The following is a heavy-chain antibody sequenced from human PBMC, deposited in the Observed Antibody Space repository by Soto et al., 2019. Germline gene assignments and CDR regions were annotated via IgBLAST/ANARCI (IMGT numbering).Heavy chain of an antibody. V-gene: IGHV1-69*19. CDR3: AREVQVHTPAFVY. Sequence: QVQLVRSGAEMKKPGLSVKVSCQSSGGTFNTYAMNWVRQAPGQGPEWMGDISPMFGAANYAPKFQGRVTITADESTGTSYMQLSSLTSEDTALYFCAREVQVHTPAFVYWGQGTLVTVSS. CDR2: ISPMFGAA. CDR1: GGTFNTYA. D-gene: IGHD3-10*01. J-gene: IGHJ4*02.